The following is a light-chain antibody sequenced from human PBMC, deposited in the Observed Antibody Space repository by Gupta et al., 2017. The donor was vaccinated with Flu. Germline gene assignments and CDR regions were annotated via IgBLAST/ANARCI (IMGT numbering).Light chain of an antibody. V-gene: IGLV6-57*02. CDR2: ETD. Sequence: ITCGTSTAANTGNKYADWFQQQPGKAPTTLMYETDNRHSGGPDRFSGTIHRATNAATLTSAERKNEAEDDYFIQTDDSRSPVVFGGGTKVTVL. CDR3: QTDDSRSPVV. J-gene: IGLJ2*01. CDR1: AANTGNKY.